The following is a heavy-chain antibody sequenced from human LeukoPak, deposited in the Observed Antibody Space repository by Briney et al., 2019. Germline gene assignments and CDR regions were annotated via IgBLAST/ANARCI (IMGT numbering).Heavy chain of an antibody. CDR3: ARDGLHYDFWSGYLDY. J-gene: IGHJ4*02. D-gene: IGHD3-3*01. V-gene: IGHV1-2*02. CDR1: GYTFTGYY. CDR2: INPNSGGT. Sequence: ASVKVSCNASGYTFTGYYMHWVRQAPGQGLEWMGWINPNSGGTNYAQKFQGRVTMTRDTSISTAYMELSRLRSDDTAVYYCARDGLHYDFWSGYLDYWGQGTLVTVSS.